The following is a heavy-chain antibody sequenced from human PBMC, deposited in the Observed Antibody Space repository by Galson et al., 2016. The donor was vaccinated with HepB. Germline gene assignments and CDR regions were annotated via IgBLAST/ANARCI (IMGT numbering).Heavy chain of an antibody. D-gene: IGHD7-27*01. Sequence: SLRLSCAASGFSFSSYSMNWVRQAPGKGLAWVSSIGAVGSHIYYADSLKGRFTISRDNAKNSLFLQMNSLRAEDTAVYYCARLGAGATRDDTFDIWGQGTMVTVSS. J-gene: IGHJ3*02. CDR1: GFSFSSYS. V-gene: IGHV3-21*01. CDR2: IGAVGSHI. CDR3: ARLGAGATRDDTFDI.